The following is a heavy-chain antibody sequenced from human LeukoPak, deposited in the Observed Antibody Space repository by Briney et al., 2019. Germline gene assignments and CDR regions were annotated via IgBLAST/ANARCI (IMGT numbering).Heavy chain of an antibody. CDR3: ARDVGGYSGYDSVRTLYYFDY. CDR1: GGSFSGYY. J-gene: IGHJ4*02. D-gene: IGHD5-12*01. Sequence: SETLSLTCAVYGGSFSGYYWSWIRQPPGKGLEWIGEINHSGSTNYNPSLKSRVTISVDTSKNQFSLKLSSVTAADTAVYYCARDVGGYSGYDSVRTLYYFDYWGQGTLVTVSS. V-gene: IGHV4-34*01. CDR2: INHSGST.